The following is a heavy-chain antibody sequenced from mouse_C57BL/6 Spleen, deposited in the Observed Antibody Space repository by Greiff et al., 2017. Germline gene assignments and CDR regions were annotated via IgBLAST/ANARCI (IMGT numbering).Heavy chain of an antibody. Sequence: QVQLQQPGAELVRPGTSVKLSCKASGYTFTSYWMHWVKQRPGQGLEWIGVIDPSDSYTNYNQKFKGKATLTVDTSSSTAYMQLSSLTSEDSAVYDCARRGTVVEDYYAMDDWGQGTSVTVSS. V-gene: IGHV1-59*01. D-gene: IGHD1-1*01. CDR1: GYTFTSYW. CDR2: IDPSDSYT. CDR3: ARRGTVVEDYYAMDD. J-gene: IGHJ4*01.